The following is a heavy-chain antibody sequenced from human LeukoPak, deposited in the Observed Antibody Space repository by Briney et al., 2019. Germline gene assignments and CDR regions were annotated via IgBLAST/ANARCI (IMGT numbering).Heavy chain of an antibody. J-gene: IGHJ4*02. CDR3: ARDLTRYYYDSSGFDY. V-gene: IGHV3-48*04. CDR1: GFTFSSYS. D-gene: IGHD3-22*01. Sequence: GGSLRLSCAASGFTFSSYSMNWVRQAPGKGLEWVSYISSSGSTIYYADSVKGRFTISRDNAKNSLYLQMNSLRAEDTAVYYCARDLTRYYYDSSGFDYWGQGTLVTVSS. CDR2: ISSSGSTI.